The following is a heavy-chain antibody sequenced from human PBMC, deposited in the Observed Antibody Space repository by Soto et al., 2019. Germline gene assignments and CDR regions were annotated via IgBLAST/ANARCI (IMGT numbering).Heavy chain of an antibody. D-gene: IGHD2-8*01. Sequence: EVQLLESGGGLVQPGGSLRLSCAASGFTFSSYAMSWVRQAPGKGLEWVSAISGSGGSTYYADSVKGRLTTSRDNAKNTLDVQMNSRRADDTALYYCGTRFMVYAIRCFDPWGQGTLVTVSS. J-gene: IGHJ5*02. V-gene: IGHV3-23*01. CDR2: ISGSGGST. CDR3: GTRFMVYAIRCFDP. CDR1: GFTFSSYA.